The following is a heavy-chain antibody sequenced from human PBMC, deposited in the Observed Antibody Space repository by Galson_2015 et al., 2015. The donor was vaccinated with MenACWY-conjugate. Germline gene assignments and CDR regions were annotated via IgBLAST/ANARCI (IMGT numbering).Heavy chain of an antibody. CDR3: AKFQSATIEAY. Sequence: SETLSLTCTVSGASITTPPQYWVWIRQSPGKRLEWLGHVFFSGGTSYSRSLRSRVTMSLDTSKNQFSLKLTSVTATDTAVYYCAKFQSATIEAYWGPGVLVTVSS. CDR2: VFFSGGT. CDR1: GASITTPPQY. V-gene: IGHV4-39*01. J-gene: IGHJ4*02. D-gene: IGHD5-12*01.